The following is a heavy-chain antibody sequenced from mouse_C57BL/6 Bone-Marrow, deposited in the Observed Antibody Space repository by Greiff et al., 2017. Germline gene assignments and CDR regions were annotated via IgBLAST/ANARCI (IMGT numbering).Heavy chain of an antibody. Sequence: EVKLVESGPGLVKPSQSLSLTCSVTGYSITSGYYWNWIRQFPGNKLEWMGYISYDGSNNYNPSLKNRISITRDTSKNQFFLKLNSVTTEDTATYYCARDAGYYGILWFAYWGQGTLVTVSA. CDR1: GYSITSGYY. J-gene: IGHJ3*01. D-gene: IGHD2-1*01. V-gene: IGHV3-6*01. CDR2: ISYDGSN. CDR3: ARDAGYYGILWFAY.